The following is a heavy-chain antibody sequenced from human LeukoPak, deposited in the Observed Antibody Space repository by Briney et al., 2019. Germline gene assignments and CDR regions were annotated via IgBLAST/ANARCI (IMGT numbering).Heavy chain of an antibody. CDR2: INHSGST. CDR1: GGSFSGYY. V-gene: IGHV4-34*01. CDR3: AGAPAVDYSSSSFDY. D-gene: IGHD6-6*01. Sequence: PSETLSLTCAVYGGSFSGYYWSWIRQPPGKGLEWIGEINHSGSTNYNPSLKSRVTISVDTSKNQFSLKLSSVTAADTAVYYCAGAPAVDYSSSSFDYWGQGTLVTVSS. J-gene: IGHJ4*02.